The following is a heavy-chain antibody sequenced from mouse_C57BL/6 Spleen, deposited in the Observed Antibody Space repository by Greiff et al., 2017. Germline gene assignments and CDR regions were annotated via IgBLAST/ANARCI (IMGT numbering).Heavy chain of an antibody. V-gene: IGHV5-17*01. D-gene: IGHD3-2*02. CDR1: GFTFSDYG. J-gene: IGHJ3*01. CDR3: ATLDSSGWFAY. CDR2: ISSGSSTI. Sequence: DVMLVESGGGLVKPGGSLKLSCAASGFTFSDYGMHWVRQAPEKGLEWVAYISSGSSTIYYADTVKGRFTISRDNATNTLFLQMTSLRSEETAMYYCATLDSSGWFAYWGQGTLVTVSA.